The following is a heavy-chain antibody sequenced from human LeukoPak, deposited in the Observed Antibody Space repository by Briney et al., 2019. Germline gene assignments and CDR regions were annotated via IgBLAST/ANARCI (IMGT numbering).Heavy chain of an antibody. V-gene: IGHV3-23*01. D-gene: IGHD4-17*01. CDR2: ISGSGGST. Sequence: GASLRLSCAASGFTFSSYAMSWVRQAPGKGLEWVSAISGSGGSTYYADSEKGRFTISSDNSKNTLYLQMNSLRAEDTAVYYCAKLLTTVTTPYFDFWGQGTLVTVSS. J-gene: IGHJ4*02. CDR1: GFTFSSYA. CDR3: AKLLTTVTTPYFDF.